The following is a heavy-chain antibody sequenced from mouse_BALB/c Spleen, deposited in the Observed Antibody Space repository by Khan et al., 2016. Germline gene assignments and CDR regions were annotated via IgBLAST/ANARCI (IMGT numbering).Heavy chain of an antibody. D-gene: IGHD1-1*02. CDR1: GYSITSGYY. V-gene: IGHV3-6*02. CDR3: ARGGDWCFEV. CDR2: ISYDGTN. J-gene: IGHJ1*01. Sequence: EVQLQESGPGLVKPSQSLSLTCSVTGYSITSGYYWNWIRQFPGNKLEWVGYISYDGTNNYNPSLKNRISITRDTSKNQVFLKLNSVTTEDTATYYCARGGDWCFEVWGAGTTVTVSS.